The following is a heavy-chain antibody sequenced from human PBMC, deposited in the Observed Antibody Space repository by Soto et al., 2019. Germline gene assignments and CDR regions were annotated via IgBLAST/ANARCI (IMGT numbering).Heavy chain of an antibody. Sequence: QGHLVQSGAAVKERGASVSLSFNTAGYLFTSFSLHWVRQAPGQGCEWMGRFKPVNGDFKYSPKFQGIVTIDSDTVTPTAYLDLQRLKVAATAVYACARRGRDSYCNSDCRRDLAVWGLGTIVT. V-gene: IGHV1-3*01. D-gene: IGHD2-15*01. CDR1: GYLFTSFS. CDR2: FKPVNGDF. J-gene: IGHJ3*01. CDR3: ARRGRDSYCNSDCRRDLAV.